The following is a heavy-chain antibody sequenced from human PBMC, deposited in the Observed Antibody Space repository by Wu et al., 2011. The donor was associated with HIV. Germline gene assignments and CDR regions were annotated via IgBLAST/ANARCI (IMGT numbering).Heavy chain of an antibody. CDR2: INPNSGGT. CDR1: RYTFADYF. J-gene: IGHJ6*03. CDR3: AREGYSSTWYSHYYYYHMDV. V-gene: IGHV1-2*02. Sequence: QLVQSGAEVKKPGASVKVSCKASRYTFADYFIHWVRQAPGQGLEWMGWINPNSGGTNYVQKFQGRVSMTRDTSISTAYMELSRLRSDDTAVYYCAREGYSSTWYSHYYYYHMDVWGKGTTVTVSS. D-gene: IGHD6-13*01.